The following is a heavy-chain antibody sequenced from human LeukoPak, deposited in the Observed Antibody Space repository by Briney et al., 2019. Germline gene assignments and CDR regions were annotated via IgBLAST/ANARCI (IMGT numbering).Heavy chain of an antibody. J-gene: IGHJ5*02. CDR1: GASFSDYY. V-gene: IGHV4-34*01. CDR2: VNHSGSA. CDR3: ARERASNNHDNWFDP. Sequence: SETLSLTCAVYGASFSDYYWSWIRHSPTKGLEWIGEVNHSGSAKYNPSLKSRVTISADKSKNQFFLRLSPVAAADSGVYYCARERASNNHDNWFDPWGQGTLATVSS.